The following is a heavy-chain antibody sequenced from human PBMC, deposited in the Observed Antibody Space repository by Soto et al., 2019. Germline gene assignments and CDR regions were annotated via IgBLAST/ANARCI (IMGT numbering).Heavy chain of an antibody. CDR1: GFTFSSYA. V-gene: IGHV3-30-3*01. CDR2: ISYDGSNK. D-gene: IGHD3-10*01. Sequence: QVQLVESGGGVVQPGRSLRLSCAASGFTFSSYAMHWVRQAPGKGLEWVAVISYDGSNKYYADSVKGRFTISRDNSKNPLYLQMNSLRAEDTAVYYCASGSYGSGSYVDYWGQGTLVTVSS. J-gene: IGHJ4*02. CDR3: ASGSYGSGSYVDY.